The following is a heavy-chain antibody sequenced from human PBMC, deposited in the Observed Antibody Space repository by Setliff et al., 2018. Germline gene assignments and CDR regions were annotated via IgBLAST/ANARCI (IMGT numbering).Heavy chain of an antibody. CDR2: IYTSWST. CDR3: ARDTSSDWAAWFDP. J-gene: IGHJ5*02. CDR1: GGPFSGAS. D-gene: IGHD6-19*01. Sequence: KASETLSLTCTVSGGPFSGASIWSWIRQPAGKGLEWLGQIYTSWSTNYNPSLKGRATLSIDASKRQFSLKLTSVTAADTAMYYCARDTSSDWAAWFDPWSQGILVTVSS. V-gene: IGHV4-4*07.